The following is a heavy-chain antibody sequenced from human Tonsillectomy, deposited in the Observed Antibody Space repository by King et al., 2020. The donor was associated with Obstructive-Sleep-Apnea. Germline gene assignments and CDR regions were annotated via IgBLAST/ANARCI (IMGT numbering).Heavy chain of an antibody. Sequence: VQLVESGAEVKKPGESLKISCKGSGYSFTSYWIGWVRQMPGKGLEWMGIIYPGDSDTRYSPSFQGQVTISADKSTSTVHLQWSSLKASDTAMYYCARISDYYGSGRPYYFDYWGQGTLVTVSS. J-gene: IGHJ4*02. V-gene: IGHV5-51*01. D-gene: IGHD3-10*01. CDR2: IYPGDSDT. CDR3: ARISDYYGSGRPYYFDY. CDR1: GYSFTSYW.